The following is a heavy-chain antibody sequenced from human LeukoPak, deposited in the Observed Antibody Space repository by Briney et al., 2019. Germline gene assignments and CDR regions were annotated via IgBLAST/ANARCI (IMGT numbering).Heavy chain of an antibody. D-gene: IGHD2-2*01. CDR1: GGSFSGYY. V-gene: IGHV4-34*01. J-gene: IGHJ6*03. CDR3: ARGGVPAAINYYYYYYYMDV. Sequence: KPSETLSLTCAVYGGSFSGYYWSWIRQPPGKGLEWIGEINHSGSTNYNPSLKSRVTISVDTSKNQFSLKLSSVTAADTAVYYCARGGVPAAINYYYYYYYMDVWGKGTTVTVSS. CDR2: INHSGST.